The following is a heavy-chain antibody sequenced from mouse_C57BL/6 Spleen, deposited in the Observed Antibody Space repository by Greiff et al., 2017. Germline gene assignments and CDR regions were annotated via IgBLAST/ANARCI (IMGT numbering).Heavy chain of an antibody. CDR1: GFSLTSYG. CDR3: AKNGGIYDGYYVGYFDV. Sequence: QVQLKESGPGLVQPSQSLSITCTVSGFSLTSYGVHWVRQSPGKGLEWLGVIWRGGSTDYNAAFISRLSITKDNSKSQVFFKMNSLQADDTAIYYCAKNGGIYDGYYVGYFDVWGTGTTVTVSS. J-gene: IGHJ1*03. D-gene: IGHD2-3*01. CDR2: IWRGGST. V-gene: IGHV2-5*01.